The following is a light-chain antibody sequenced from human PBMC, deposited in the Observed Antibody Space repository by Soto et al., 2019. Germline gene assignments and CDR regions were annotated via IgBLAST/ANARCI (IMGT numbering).Light chain of an antibody. CDR3: QQRSTWLYT. V-gene: IGKV3-11*02. Sequence: ILLAQSPATLSLSPGERATLSCKASQDVSIFLAWYQQKPGQAPRLLIHDASNRATGLPARFSGSGSGRDFTLTITSLEPEDFAVYYCQQRSTWLYTFGQGTKLEV. CDR1: QDVSIF. J-gene: IGKJ2*01. CDR2: DAS.